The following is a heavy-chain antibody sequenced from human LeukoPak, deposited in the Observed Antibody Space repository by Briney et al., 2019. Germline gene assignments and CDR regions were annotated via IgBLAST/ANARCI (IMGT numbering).Heavy chain of an antibody. D-gene: IGHD5-18*01. V-gene: IGHV3-7*01. J-gene: IGHJ5*02. CDR1: GFTFGSYW. Sequence: GGSLRLSCAASGFTFGSYWMSWVRQAPGKGLEWVANIKQDGSEKYYVDSVRGRFTISRDNAKNSLYLQMNSLRAEDTAVYYCARGASGIQLWFFDPWGQGTLVSVSS. CDR3: ARGASGIQLWFFDP. CDR2: IKQDGSEK.